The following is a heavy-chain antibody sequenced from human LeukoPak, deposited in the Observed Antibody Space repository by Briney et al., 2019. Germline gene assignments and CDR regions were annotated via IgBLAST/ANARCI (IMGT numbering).Heavy chain of an antibody. J-gene: IGHJ4*02. CDR1: RFTFHDSA. D-gene: IGHD1-20*01. CDR3: AKDFGITGTGGAYFDY. V-gene: IGHV3-30*02. CDR2: IRYDGSNK. Sequence: GGSLRLSCAASRFTFHDSAFHWVRQAPGKGLEWVAFIRYDGSNKYYADSVKGRFTISRDNSKNTLYLQMNSLRAEDTAVYYCAKDFGITGTGGAYFDYWGQGTLITVSS.